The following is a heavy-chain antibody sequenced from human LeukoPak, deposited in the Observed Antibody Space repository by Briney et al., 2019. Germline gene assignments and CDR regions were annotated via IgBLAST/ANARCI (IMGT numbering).Heavy chain of an antibody. J-gene: IGHJ4*02. CDR3: ARGADFWSGYYFDY. V-gene: IGHV3-30*03. CDR2: ISYDGSNK. D-gene: IGHD3-3*01. Sequence: GGSLRLSCAASGFTFSSYGMHWVRQAPGKGLEWVAVISYDGSNKYYADSVKGRFTISRDNSKNTLYLQMNSLRAGDTAVYYCARGADFWSGYYFDYWGQGTLVTASS. CDR1: GFTFSSYG.